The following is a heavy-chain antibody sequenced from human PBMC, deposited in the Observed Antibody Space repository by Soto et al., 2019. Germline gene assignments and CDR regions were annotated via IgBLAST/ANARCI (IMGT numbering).Heavy chain of an antibody. V-gene: IGHV3-23*01. J-gene: IGHJ4*02. CDR3: AKSPGANTGYKGRVPYYFDY. CDR2: ISGSGDVT. CDR1: GFTFSNYA. Sequence: GGSLRLSCAASGFTFSNYAMSWVRQAPGKGLEWVSAISGSGDVTYYADSVKGRFTISRDNSKNTLHLQMNSLRAEDTAVYYCAKSPGANTGYKGRVPYYFDYWGQGTLVTVSS. D-gene: IGHD3-9*01.